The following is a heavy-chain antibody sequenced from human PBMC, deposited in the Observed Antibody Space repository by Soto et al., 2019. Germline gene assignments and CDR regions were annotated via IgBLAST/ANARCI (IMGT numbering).Heavy chain of an antibody. CDR2: IYSGGYT. Sequence: EVQLVESGGGLIQPGGSLRLSCAVSGFTVSNNYMSWVRQAPGKGLEGVSVIYSGGYTAYGDSVKGRFTISRDNSKNTLYFTINAGRAAAPAVFYWGTRPGGGGYWGQGTLVTVSS. V-gene: IGHV3-53*01. CDR1: GFTVSNNY. CDR3: GTRPGGGGY. J-gene: IGHJ4*02. D-gene: IGHD3-10*01.